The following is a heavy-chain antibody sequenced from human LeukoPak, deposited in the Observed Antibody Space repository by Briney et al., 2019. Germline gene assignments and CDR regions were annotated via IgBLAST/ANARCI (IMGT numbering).Heavy chain of an antibody. Sequence: PGGSLRLSSAASGFTFDDYAMHWVRQAPGKGLEWVSGISWNSGSIGYADSVKGRFTISRDNAKNSLYLQMNSLRAEDTALYYCAKPPSKYYYYYMDVWGKGTTVTVSS. CDR2: ISWNSGSI. J-gene: IGHJ6*03. CDR3: AKPPSKYYYYYMDV. V-gene: IGHV3-9*01. D-gene: IGHD4-11*01. CDR1: GFTFDDYA.